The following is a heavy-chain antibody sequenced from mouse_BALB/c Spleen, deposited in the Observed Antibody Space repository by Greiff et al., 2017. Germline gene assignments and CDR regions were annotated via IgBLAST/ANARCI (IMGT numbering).Heavy chain of an antibody. CDR2: ISSGSSTI. CDR3: ERSGGRAWFAY. J-gene: IGHJ3*01. CDR1: GFTFSRFG. V-gene: IGHV5-17*02. Sequence: EVKLQESGGGLVQPGGSRKLSCAASGFTFSRFGMHWVRQAPEKGLEWVAYISSGSSTIYYADTVKGRFTISRDNPKNTLFLQMTSLRSEDTAMYYCERSGGRAWFAYWGQGTLVTVSA. D-gene: IGHD3-1*01.